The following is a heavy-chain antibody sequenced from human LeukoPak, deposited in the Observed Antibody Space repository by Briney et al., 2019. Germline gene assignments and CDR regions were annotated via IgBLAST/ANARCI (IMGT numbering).Heavy chain of an antibody. D-gene: IGHD3-22*01. CDR2: IIPILGIA. Sequence: VASVKVSCKASGGTFSSYAISWVRQAPGQGLEWMGRIIPILGIANYAQKFQGRVTITADKSTSTAYMELRSLRSEDTAVYYCARDHTYYYDSSGYLHDYWGQGTLVTVSS. CDR1: GGTFSSYA. J-gene: IGHJ4*02. V-gene: IGHV1-69*04. CDR3: ARDHTYYYDSSGYLHDY.